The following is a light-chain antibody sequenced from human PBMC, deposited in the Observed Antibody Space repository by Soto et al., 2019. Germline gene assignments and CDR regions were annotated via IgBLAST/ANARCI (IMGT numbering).Light chain of an antibody. CDR3: QTWDTGIRV. CDR1: SGHSSYA. V-gene: IGLV4-69*01. CDR2: LNSDGSH. Sequence: QPVLTQSPSASASLGASVKLTCTLSSGHSSYAIAWHQQQPEKGPRYLMKLNSDGSHNKGDGIPDRFSGSSSGAERHLTISSLQTEDEADYYCQTWDTGIRVFGGGTKVTVL. J-gene: IGLJ3*02.